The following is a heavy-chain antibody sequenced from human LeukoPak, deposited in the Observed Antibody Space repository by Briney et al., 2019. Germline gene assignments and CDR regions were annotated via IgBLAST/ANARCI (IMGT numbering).Heavy chain of an antibody. CDR2: IYYSGST. V-gene: IGHV4-59*01. CDR3: ARATGSYWFDP. Sequence: SETLSLTCTVSGGSISSYYWSWIRQPPGQGLEWIGYIYYSGSTNYNPSLKSRVTISVDTSKNQFSLKLSSVTAADTAVYYCARATGSYWFDPWGQGTLVTVSS. CDR1: GGSISSYY. J-gene: IGHJ5*02. D-gene: IGHD3-10*01.